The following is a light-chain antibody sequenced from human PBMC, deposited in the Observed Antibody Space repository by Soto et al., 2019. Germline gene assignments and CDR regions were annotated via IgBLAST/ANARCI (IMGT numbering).Light chain of an antibody. CDR2: DAS. CDR3: QQYDNLPPDT. V-gene: IGKV1-33*01. CDR1: QDISNY. Sequence: DIQMTQSPSSLSASVGDRVTITCQASQDISNYLNWYQQKPGKAPKLLIYDASNLETGVPSRFSGSGSGTDFTFTISSLQPEDTATYYCQQYDNLPPDTFRQGTKLEIK. J-gene: IGKJ2*01.